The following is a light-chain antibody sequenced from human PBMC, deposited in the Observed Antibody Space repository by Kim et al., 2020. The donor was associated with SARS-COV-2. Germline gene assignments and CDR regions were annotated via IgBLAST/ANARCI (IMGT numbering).Light chain of an antibody. CDR2: DAS. Sequence: GDRVTITCRASQSISSWLAWYQQKPGKAPKLLIYDASSLESGVLSRFSGSGSGTEFTLTISSLQPDDFATYYCQQYNSYSWTFGQGTKV. CDR3: QQYNSYSWT. J-gene: IGKJ1*01. V-gene: IGKV1-5*01. CDR1: QSISSW.